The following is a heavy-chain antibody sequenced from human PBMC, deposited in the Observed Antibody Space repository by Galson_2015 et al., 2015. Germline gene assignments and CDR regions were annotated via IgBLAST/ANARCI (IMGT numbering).Heavy chain of an antibody. D-gene: IGHD6-25*01. J-gene: IGHJ4*02. V-gene: IGHV3-53*01. CDR3: ARDSSGPGY. CDR1: GFTVSTNY. Sequence: SLRLSCAASGFTVSTNYMSWVRRAPGKGLEWISVIYDSGYTYYADSVKGRFTISRDNSKNTLYLQMNSPRAEDTAVYYCARDSSGPGYWGQGTLVTVSS. CDR2: IYDSGYT.